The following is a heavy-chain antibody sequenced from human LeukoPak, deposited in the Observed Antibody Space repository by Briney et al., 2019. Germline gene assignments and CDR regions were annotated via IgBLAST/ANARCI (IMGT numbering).Heavy chain of an antibody. D-gene: IGHD3-22*01. CDR1: GFTFSSYA. V-gene: IGHV3-23*01. J-gene: IGHJ4*02. Sequence: GGSLRLSCAASGFTFSSYAMSWVRQAPGKGLEWVSAISGSGGSTYYADSVKGRFTISRDNSKNTLYLQMNSLRAEDTAVYYCAKGVESYDSSGLFDYWGQGTLVTVSS. CDR3: AKGVESYDSSGLFDY. CDR2: ISGSGGST.